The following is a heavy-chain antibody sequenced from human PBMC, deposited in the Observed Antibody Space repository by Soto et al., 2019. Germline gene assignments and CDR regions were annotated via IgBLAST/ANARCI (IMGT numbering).Heavy chain of an antibody. CDR2: INAGNGNT. Sequence: ASVKVSCKASGYTFTSYAMHWVRQAPGQRLEWMGWINAGNGNTKYSQKFQGRVTITRDTSASTAYMELSSLRSEDTAVYYCARDTYYYDSSGYSVYDYWGQGTLVTVSS. V-gene: IGHV1-3*01. J-gene: IGHJ4*02. CDR1: GYTFTSYA. CDR3: ARDTYYYDSSGYSVYDY. D-gene: IGHD3-22*01.